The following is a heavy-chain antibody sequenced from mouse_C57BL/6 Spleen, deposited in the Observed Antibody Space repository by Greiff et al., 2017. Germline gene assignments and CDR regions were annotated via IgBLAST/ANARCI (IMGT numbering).Heavy chain of an antibody. CDR1: GFTFSDYG. J-gene: IGHJ4*01. V-gene: IGHV5-17*01. D-gene: IGHD2-3*01. Sequence: DVQLVESGGGLVKPGGSLKLSCAASGFTFSDYGMHWVRQAPEKGLEWVAYISSGSSTIYYADTVKGRFTISRDNAKNTLFLQMTSLRSEDTAMYYCARAYDGYYVVDAMDYWGQGTSVTVSS. CDR3: ARAYDGYYVVDAMDY. CDR2: ISSGSSTI.